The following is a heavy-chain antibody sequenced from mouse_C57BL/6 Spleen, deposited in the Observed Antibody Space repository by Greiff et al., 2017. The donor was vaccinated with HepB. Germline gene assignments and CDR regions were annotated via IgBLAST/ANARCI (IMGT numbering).Heavy chain of an antibody. J-gene: IGHJ3*01. V-gene: IGHV7-3*01. CDR1: GFTFTDYY. CDR2: IRNKANGYTT. CDR3: ASSAWFAY. Sequence: EVKLVESGGGLVQPGGSLSLSCAASGFTFTDYYMSCVRQPPGKALEWLGFIRNKANGYTTEYSASVKGRFTISRDNSQSILYLQMNALRAEDSATYYCASSAWFAYWGQGTLVTVSA.